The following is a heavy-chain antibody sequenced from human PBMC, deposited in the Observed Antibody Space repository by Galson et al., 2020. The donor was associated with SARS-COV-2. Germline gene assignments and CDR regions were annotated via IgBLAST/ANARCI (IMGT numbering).Heavy chain of an antibody. CDR3: ATLGSLGDPYSYYYYYYYMDV. CDR1: GYTLTELS. CDR2: FDPEAGET. J-gene: IGHJ6*03. V-gene: IGHV1-24*01. D-gene: IGHD3-10*01. Sequence: ASVKVSCKVSGYTLTELSMHWVRQAPGKGLEWMGGFDPEAGETIYAQKFQGRVTMTEDTSTDTAYMELSSLRSEDTAVYYCATLGSLGDPYSYYYYYYYMDVWGKGTTVTVSS.